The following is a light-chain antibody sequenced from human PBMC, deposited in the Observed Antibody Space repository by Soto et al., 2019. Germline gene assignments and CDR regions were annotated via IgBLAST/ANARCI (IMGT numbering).Light chain of an antibody. CDR3: MQSIQHPLYT. J-gene: IGKJ2*01. Sequence: DIVMTQTPLSLSVTPGQPASISCKSSQSLLHSDGRTYLYWYLQKPGQRPQLLLYEVSNRFSGVPDKFSGSGSGTDFTLKISRVEAEDVGVYYCMQSIQHPLYTFGQGTKLEIK. CDR2: EVS. CDR1: QSLLHSDGRTY. V-gene: IGKV2D-29*01.